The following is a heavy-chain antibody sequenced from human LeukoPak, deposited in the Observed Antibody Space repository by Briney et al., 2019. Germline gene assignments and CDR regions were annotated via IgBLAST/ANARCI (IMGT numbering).Heavy chain of an antibody. CDR3: AREWSQYSSTWKGAFDI. Sequence: GGSLRLSCATSGFTFSSYAFHWVRQAPGKGLEWVALISNDGSHKNYADSVNGRLTISRDNSNNLLYLRMNSLTTEDTAVYYCAREWSQYSSTWKGAFDIWGQGTMVTVSS. V-gene: IGHV3-30-3*01. D-gene: IGHD6-13*01. CDR2: ISNDGSHK. J-gene: IGHJ3*02. CDR1: GFTFSSYA.